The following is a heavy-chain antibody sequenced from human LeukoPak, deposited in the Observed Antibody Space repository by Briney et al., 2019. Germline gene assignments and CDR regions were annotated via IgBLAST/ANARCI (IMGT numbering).Heavy chain of an antibody. D-gene: IGHD1-26*01. CDR3: AKGGGGSYYLYYYYGMDV. J-gene: IGHJ6*02. Sequence: GGSQRLYCAASGFPFNAYAMSWVRQPPGQGQEWVSAISGSGGSTYYADSVKGRFTISRDNSKNTLYLQMNSLRAEDTAVYYCAKGGGGSYYLYYYYGMDVWGQGTTVTVSS. V-gene: IGHV3-23*01. CDR1: GFPFNAYA. CDR2: ISGSGGST.